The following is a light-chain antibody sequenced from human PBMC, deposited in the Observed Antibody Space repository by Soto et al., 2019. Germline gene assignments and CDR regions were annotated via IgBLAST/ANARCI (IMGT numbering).Light chain of an antibody. J-gene: IGKJ3*01. CDR1: QDILSG. CDR3: QHANSFPIT. V-gene: IGKV1-12*01. Sequence: DLQMTQSPSSVAASVGDRVTITCRASQDILSGLAWYQQKPGEAPRLLIYASSNLQSGVPSRFSGSGSGTQFTLTISSLQPEDFATYYCQHANSFPITVGPGTRLDIK. CDR2: ASS.